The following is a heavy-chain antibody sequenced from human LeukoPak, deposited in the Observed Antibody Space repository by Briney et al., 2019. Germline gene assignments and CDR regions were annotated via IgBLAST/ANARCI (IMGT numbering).Heavy chain of an antibody. CDR2: IYYSGST. V-gene: IGHV4-59*08. Sequence: SETLSLTCTVSGDSITSYYWSWIRQPPGKGLEWIGYIYYSGSTKYNPSLKGRVTISVDTSKNQFSLKLSSVTAADTAVYYCARTRHDGYADYWGQGTLVTVSS. J-gene: IGHJ4*02. CDR3: ARTRHDGYADY. CDR1: GDSITSYY. D-gene: IGHD5-24*01.